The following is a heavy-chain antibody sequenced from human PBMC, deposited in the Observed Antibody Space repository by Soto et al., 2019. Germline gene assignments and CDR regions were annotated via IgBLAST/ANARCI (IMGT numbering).Heavy chain of an antibody. V-gene: IGHV1-18*01. Sequence: QVHLEQSGPEVKRPGASVKVSCRASGYNIITYGISWVRQAPGQAPEWMGWISGYNGNTNYPPNFQGRVSMTIDFFTTPSSMDLRSLRSDDTAVYYCARGPSLPNIVGALTVDFWGQGTPVTVSS. D-gene: IGHD1-26*01. CDR1: GYNIITYG. J-gene: IGHJ4*02. CDR3: ARGPSLPNIVGALTVDF. CDR2: ISGYNGNT.